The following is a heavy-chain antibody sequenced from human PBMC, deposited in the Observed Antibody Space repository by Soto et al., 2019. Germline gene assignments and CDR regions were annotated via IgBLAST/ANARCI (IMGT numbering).Heavy chain of an antibody. Sequence: EVQLVESGGDLVQPGGSLRLSCAASGFTFSGYWMAWVRQAPGKGLEWVANIKQDGSVKYYVDSLKGRFTISRDNAKNSLCLQMDSLRAEDTAVYFCATESYYHWQYWGQGTLVTVSS. CDR2: IKQDGSVK. CDR1: GFTFSGYW. J-gene: IGHJ4*02. CDR3: ATESYYHWQY. V-gene: IGHV3-7*01. D-gene: IGHD3-9*01.